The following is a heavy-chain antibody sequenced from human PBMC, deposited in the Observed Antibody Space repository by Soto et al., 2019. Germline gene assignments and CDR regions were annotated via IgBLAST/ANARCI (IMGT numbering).Heavy chain of an antibody. V-gene: IGHV1-3*04. D-gene: IGHD3-22*01. CDR2: INTGNGNT. J-gene: IGHJ4*02. CDR3: ARDYYKYYDSSGYYRSPAY. Sequence: VSVKVSCKASGITFSTYAIHWLRQAPGQSLEWMGWINTGNGNTRYSQNFQGRVTLTRDTTASTAYMDLNSLRAEDTAVYYCARDYYKYYDSSGYYRSPAYWGQGTLVTVSS. CDR1: GITFSTYA.